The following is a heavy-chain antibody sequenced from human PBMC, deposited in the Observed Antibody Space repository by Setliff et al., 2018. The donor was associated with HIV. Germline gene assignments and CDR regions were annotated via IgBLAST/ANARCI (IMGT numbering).Heavy chain of an antibody. CDR3: ARDLSYDYDRSSDTFDY. J-gene: IGHJ4*02. D-gene: IGHD3-22*01. V-gene: IGHV3-74*03. Sequence: PGGSLRLSCAASGFTFSPYWMHWVRQAPGKGLVWVSRINSDGTSTTYADSVKGRFTISRDNAKNTLYLQMNSLRAEDTAVYYCARDLSYDYDRSSDTFDYWGQGTQVTVSS. CDR1: GFTFSPYW. CDR2: INSDGTST.